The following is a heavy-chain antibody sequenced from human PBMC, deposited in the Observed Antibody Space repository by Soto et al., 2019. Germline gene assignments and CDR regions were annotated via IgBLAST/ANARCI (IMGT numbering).Heavy chain of an antibody. CDR2: IRSKAYGGTT. CDR1: GITFGDYA. Sequence: PGGSLRLSCAASGITFGDYAMSWFRQAPGKGLEWVGFIRSKAYGGTTEYAASVKGRFTISRDDSKSIAYLQMNSLKTEDTAVYYCTRYLYGALDAFDIWGQGTMVTVSS. V-gene: IGHV3-49*03. J-gene: IGHJ3*02. D-gene: IGHD4-17*01. CDR3: TRYLYGALDAFDI.